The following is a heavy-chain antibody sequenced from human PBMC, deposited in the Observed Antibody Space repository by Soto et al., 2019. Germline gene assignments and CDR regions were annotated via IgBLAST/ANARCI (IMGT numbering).Heavy chain of an antibody. V-gene: IGHV4-30-2*01. CDR2: IYHFGST. J-gene: IGHJ4*02. D-gene: IGHD4-17*01. CDR1: GGSISSGGYS. Sequence: SETLSLTCAVSGGSISSGGYSWSWIRQPPGKGLEWIGYIYHFGSTYYNPSLKSRVTISVDRSKNQFSLKLNSVTAADTAVYYCASRADYGDYIAYWGQGTLVTVSS. CDR3: ASRADYGDYIAY.